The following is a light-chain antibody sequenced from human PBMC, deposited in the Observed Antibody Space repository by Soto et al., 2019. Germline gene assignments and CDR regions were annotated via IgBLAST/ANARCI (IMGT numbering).Light chain of an antibody. V-gene: IGLV2-23*01. Sequence: QSALTQPASASGSPGQSITISCTGTSSDVGSYNLVSWYQQHPGKAPKLMIYEGSKRPSGISNRFSGSKSGNTASLTISGLQAEDEADYYCCSYVGSSTWVFGGGTKLTVL. J-gene: IGLJ3*02. CDR1: SSDVGSYNL. CDR2: EGS. CDR3: CSYVGSSTWV.